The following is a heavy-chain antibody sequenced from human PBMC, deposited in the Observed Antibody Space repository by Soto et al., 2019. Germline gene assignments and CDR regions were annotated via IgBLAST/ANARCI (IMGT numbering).Heavy chain of an antibody. D-gene: IGHD2-2*02. CDR1: GYTFTSYY. V-gene: IGHV1-46*01. CDR2: INPSGGST. CDR3: ARNNYCSSTSCYTELYYYYGMDV. Sequence: GASVKVSCKASGYTFTSYYMHWVRQAPGQGLEWMGIINPSGGSTSYAQKFQGRVTMTRGTSTSTVYMELSSLRSEDTAVYYCARNNYCSSTSCYTELYYYYGMDVWGQGTTVTVSS. J-gene: IGHJ6*02.